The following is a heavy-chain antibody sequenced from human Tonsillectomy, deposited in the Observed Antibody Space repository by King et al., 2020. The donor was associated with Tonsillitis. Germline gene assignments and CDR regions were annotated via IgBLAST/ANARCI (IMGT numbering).Heavy chain of an antibody. CDR3: ARDGGGYYDRSGYYYDPNFDY. CDR1: GFTFSSYW. D-gene: IGHD3-22*01. Sequence: VQLVESGGGLVQPGGSLRLSCAASGFTFSSYWMSWVRQAPGKGLEWGANIKQDGSEKYCVDSVKGRFTISRDNAKNSLFLQMNSLRAEDTAVYYCARDGGGYYDRSGYYYDPNFDYWGQGTLVTVSS. CDR2: IKQDGSEK. J-gene: IGHJ4*02. V-gene: IGHV3-7*03.